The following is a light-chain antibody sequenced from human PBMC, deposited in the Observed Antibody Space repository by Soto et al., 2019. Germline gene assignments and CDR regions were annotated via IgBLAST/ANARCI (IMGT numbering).Light chain of an antibody. CDR2: DAS. J-gene: IGKJ4*01. CDR3: QQYKSSSP. Sequence: DIQMTQSPSTLSASVGDRVTITCRASESISIWLAWFQQKPGKAPKPLIYDASNLESGVPSRFSGSGSGTEFTLTISSLQPDDFATFYCQQYKSSSPFGGGTKVEIK. CDR1: ESISIW. V-gene: IGKV1-5*01.